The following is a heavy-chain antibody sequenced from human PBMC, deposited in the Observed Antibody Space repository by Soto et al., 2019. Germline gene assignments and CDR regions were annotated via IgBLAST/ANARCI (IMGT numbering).Heavy chain of an antibody. Sequence: EVHLVESGGGLVKPGGSLRLSCAVSGFTFSSCTMNWVRQAPGKGLEWVSSISPSSGHIYYADSVKGRFTISRDNAKKSLFLQMNSLRGEATAVYYCSGCIGGACHKNYGMDVWGQGTTVTVSS. CDR2: ISPSSGHI. J-gene: IGHJ6*02. CDR1: GFTFSSCT. CDR3: SGCIGGACHKNYGMDV. D-gene: IGHD2-8*02. V-gene: IGHV3-21*01.